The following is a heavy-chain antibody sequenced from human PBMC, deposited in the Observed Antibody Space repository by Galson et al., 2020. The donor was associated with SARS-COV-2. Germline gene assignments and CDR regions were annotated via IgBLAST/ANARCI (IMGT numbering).Heavy chain of an antibody. D-gene: IGHD2-8*01. Sequence: TGGSLRLSCAASGFTFSSNGMHWVRQAPGKGLEWVAVIWYDGSSKYYADSVKGRFTISRDNSKNTLYLQMNSLRAEDTAVYYCASEGDCTNVVCYCMDVWGQGTTVTVSS. CDR1: GFTFSSNG. CDR2: IWYDGSSK. CDR3: ASEGDCTNVVCYCMDV. V-gene: IGHV3-33*01. J-gene: IGHJ6*02.